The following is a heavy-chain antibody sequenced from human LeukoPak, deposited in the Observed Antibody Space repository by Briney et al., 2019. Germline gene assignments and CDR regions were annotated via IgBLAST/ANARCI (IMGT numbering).Heavy chain of an antibody. D-gene: IGHD6-25*01. V-gene: IGHV4-39*01. CDR2: MHYSGNT. Sequence: SETLSLTCSVSGGSISSGAYYWGWIRQPPGKGLQWIGSMHYSGNTYYNPSLKSRVTISVDTSKNQFSLNLSSVTAADTALYYCARGKRLPSLYFDYWGQGTLVTVSS. CDR1: GGSISSGAYY. CDR3: ARGKRLPSLYFDY. J-gene: IGHJ4*02.